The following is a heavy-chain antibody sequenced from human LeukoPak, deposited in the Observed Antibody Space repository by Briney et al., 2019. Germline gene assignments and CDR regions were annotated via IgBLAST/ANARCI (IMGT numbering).Heavy chain of an antibody. J-gene: IGHJ5*02. CDR3: ARDSSSWT. CDR2: ISSSSSYI. CDR1: GFTLRGFR. V-gene: IGHV3-21*01. Sequence: GGSLRPSCEPSGFTLRGFRMNWFRKAPGKGLEWVSSISSSSSYIYYADSVKGRFTISRDNAKNSLYLQMNSLRAEDTAVYYCARDSSSWTWGQGTLVTVSS. D-gene: IGHD6-13*01.